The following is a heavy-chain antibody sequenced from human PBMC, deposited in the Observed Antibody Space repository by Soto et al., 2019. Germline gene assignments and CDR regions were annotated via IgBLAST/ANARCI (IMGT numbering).Heavy chain of an antibody. CDR2: IKTKVESYAT. V-gene: IGHV3-73*01. Sequence: EVQLVESGGGLVQPGGSLKLSCAASGFTLSGFDIHWVRQASGEGLEWVGRIKTKVESYATGVAASVQGRFTISRDDSKNTAYLQMNSLESEDTAVYYCTRRSCSGGGCYSDFDLWGQGTLVTVSS. CDR3: TRRSCSGGGCYSDFDL. J-gene: IGHJ4*02. D-gene: IGHD2-15*01. CDR1: GFTLSGFD.